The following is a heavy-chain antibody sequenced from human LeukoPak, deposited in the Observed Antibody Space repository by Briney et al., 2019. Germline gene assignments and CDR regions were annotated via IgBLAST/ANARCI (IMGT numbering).Heavy chain of an antibody. Sequence: PGGSLRLSCAASGFTFSSYGMHWVRQAPGKGLEWVAVISYDGSNKYYADSVKGRFTISRDNSKNTLYLQMNSLRAEDTAVYYCAREEYSSGWYGRSTYYFDYWGQGTLVTVSS. J-gene: IGHJ4*02. CDR3: AREEYSSGWYGRSTYYFDY. D-gene: IGHD6-19*01. V-gene: IGHV3-30*03. CDR2: ISYDGSNK. CDR1: GFTFSSYG.